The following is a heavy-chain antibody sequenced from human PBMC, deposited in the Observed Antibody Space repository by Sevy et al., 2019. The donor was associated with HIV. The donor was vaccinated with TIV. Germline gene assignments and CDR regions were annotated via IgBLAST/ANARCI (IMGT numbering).Heavy chain of an antibody. V-gene: IGHV3-7*01. CDR1: GFTFATYW. J-gene: IGHJ4*02. CDR2: IKQDGTDK. D-gene: IGHD3-16*02. Sequence: GGSLRLSCAASGFTFATYWMTWVRHAPGEGLEWVAYIKQDGTDKYYIDSVKGRFTISRDNGKNSLYLHMSGLRAEDTAVYYCARALADWGSFHYSSWGRGTLVTVSS. CDR3: ARALADWGSFHYSS.